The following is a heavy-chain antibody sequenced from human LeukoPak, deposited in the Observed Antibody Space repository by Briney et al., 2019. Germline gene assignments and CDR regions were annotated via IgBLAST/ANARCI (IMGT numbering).Heavy chain of an antibody. CDR3: ARRGVVPAVPVYYYYMDV. J-gene: IGHJ6*03. D-gene: IGHD2-2*01. CDR2: INPSGGST. Sequence: GASVKVSFKASGYTFTSYYMHWVRQAPGQGLEWMGIINPSGGSTSYAQKFQGRVTMTRDTSTSTVYMELSSLRSEDTAVYYCARRGVVPAVPVYYYYMDVWGKGTTVTISS. CDR1: GYTFTSYY. V-gene: IGHV1-46*01.